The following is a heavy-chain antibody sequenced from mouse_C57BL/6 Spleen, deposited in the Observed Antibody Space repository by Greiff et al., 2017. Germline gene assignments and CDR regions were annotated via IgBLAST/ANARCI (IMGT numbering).Heavy chain of an antibody. V-gene: IGHV1-81*01. CDR2: IYPRSGNT. D-gene: IGHD1-1*01. CDR3: ARRGYGSSYSGEMDD. J-gene: IGHJ4*01. CDR1: GYTFTSYG. Sequence: LQESGAELARPGASVKLSCKASGYTFTSYGISWVKQRTGQGLEWIGEIYPRSGNTYYNEKFKGKATLTADKSSSTAYMELRSLTSEDTAVDFCARRGYGSSYSGEMDDGGQGTSVNVSS.